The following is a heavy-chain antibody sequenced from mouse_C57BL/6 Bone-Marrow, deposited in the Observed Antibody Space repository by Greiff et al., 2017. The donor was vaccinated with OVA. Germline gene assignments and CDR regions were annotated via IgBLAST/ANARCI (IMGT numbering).Heavy chain of an antibody. D-gene: IGHD1-1*01. CDR2: ISDGGSYT. CDR3: ARGGVYYGRDFDV. Sequence: EVKVVESGGGLVKPGGSLKLSCAASGFTFSSYAMSWVRQTPEKRLEWVATISDGGSYTYYPDNVKGRFTISRDNAKNNLYLQMSHLKSEDTAMYYCARGGVYYGRDFDVWGTGTTVTVSS. CDR1: GFTFSSYA. V-gene: IGHV5-4*03. J-gene: IGHJ1*03.